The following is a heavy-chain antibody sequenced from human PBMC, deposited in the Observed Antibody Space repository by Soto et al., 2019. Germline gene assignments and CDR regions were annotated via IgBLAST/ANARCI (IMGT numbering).Heavy chain of an antibody. J-gene: IGHJ4*02. V-gene: IGHV1-8*01. CDR1: GYTFTSYD. CDR2: MNPNSGNT. Sequence: ASVKVSCKASGYTFTSYDINWVRQATGQGLEWMGWMNPNSGNTGYAQKFQGRVTMTRNTSISTAYMELSSLRSEDTAVYYCARGLITSSGYDYWGQGTLVTVSS. CDR3: ARGLITSSGYDY. D-gene: IGHD3-22*01.